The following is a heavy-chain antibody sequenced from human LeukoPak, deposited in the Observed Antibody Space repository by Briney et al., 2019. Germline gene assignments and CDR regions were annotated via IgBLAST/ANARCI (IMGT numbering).Heavy chain of an antibody. Sequence: PGGSLRLSCAASGFTFDDCVMHWVRQAPGKGLEWVSLISGDGGGTYYADSVKGRFTISRDNSKNSLYLQMNSLRTEDTALYYCAKARVGSKWDSVDYWGQGILVTVSS. J-gene: IGHJ4*02. CDR3: AKARVGSKWDSVDY. CDR1: GFTFDDCV. D-gene: IGHD1-26*01. CDR2: ISGDGGGT. V-gene: IGHV3-43*02.